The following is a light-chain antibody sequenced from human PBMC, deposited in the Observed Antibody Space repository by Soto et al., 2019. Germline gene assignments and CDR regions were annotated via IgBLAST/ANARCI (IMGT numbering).Light chain of an antibody. Sequence: DIQMTQSPSSLSASVGDRVTITCRASQGISYYLAWYQQKPGKGPKLLIYDASTLQSGVPSRFSGSGSGTDFNLTISSLQPEDVATYYCQKYNGEFSFGPGTKVDIK. CDR2: DAS. CDR1: QGISYY. CDR3: QKYNGEFS. V-gene: IGKV1-27*01. J-gene: IGKJ3*01.